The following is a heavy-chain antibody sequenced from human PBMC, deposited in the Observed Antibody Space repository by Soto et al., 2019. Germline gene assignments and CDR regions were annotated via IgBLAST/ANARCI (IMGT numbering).Heavy chain of an antibody. Sequence: QVQLVESGGGLVKPGGSLRLSCAASGFTFSDYYRSWIRQAPGKGLEWVSYISSTSSYTKYADSVKGRFTISRDNAKNSLYLHKNSLRADDTSVYYCARDIRRRAPFDYWGQGTLVTVSS. D-gene: IGHD3-3*02. J-gene: IGHJ4*02. V-gene: IGHV3-11*05. CDR2: ISSTSSYT. CDR1: GFTFSDYY. CDR3: ARDIRRRAPFDY.